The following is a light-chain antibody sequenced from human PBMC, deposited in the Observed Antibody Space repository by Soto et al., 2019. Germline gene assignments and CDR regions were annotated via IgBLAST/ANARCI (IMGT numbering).Light chain of an antibody. CDR1: SSDIGGYNY. CDR3: NSYTSSSTRV. J-gene: IGLJ1*01. Sequence: QSVLPQPASVSGSPGQSITISCTGTSSDIGGYNYVSWYQQHPGKAPKLMIYEVSNRPSGVSNRFSGSKSGNTASLTISGLQAEDEADYYCNSYTSSSTRVFGTGTKVTVL. V-gene: IGLV2-14*01. CDR2: EVS.